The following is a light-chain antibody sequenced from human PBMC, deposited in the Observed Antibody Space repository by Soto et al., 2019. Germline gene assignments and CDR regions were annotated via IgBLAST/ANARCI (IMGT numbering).Light chain of an antibody. CDR2: GAF. J-gene: IGKJ4*01. Sequence: ILLIQSPVNLYVSPGQRGTLSCMASQSVSSNLAWYQQKPGQAPSLLIYGAFTRATGIPARFSGSGSGTEFTLTISSLQSEDFAVYYCQQYGNSPLTFGGGTKVDIK. CDR3: QQYGNSPLT. CDR1: QSVSSN. V-gene: IGKV3D-15*02.